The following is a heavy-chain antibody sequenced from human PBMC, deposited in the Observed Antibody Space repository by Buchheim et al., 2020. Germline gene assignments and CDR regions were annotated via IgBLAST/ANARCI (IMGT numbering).Heavy chain of an antibody. CDR1: GASVSSAIYY. D-gene: IGHD2/OR15-2a*01. Sequence: QLQILESGPGLVKPSETLSLSCTVSGASVSSAIYYWGWIRQSPGKGLEWVGSIFDGGSTQYNPSPKSRVKIEVDMPKKQPSLELTSVTAADTAVYFCVRSISWYFEHWGQGT. CDR3: VRSISWYFEH. CDR2: IFDGGST. V-gene: IGHV4-39*01. J-gene: IGHJ4*02.